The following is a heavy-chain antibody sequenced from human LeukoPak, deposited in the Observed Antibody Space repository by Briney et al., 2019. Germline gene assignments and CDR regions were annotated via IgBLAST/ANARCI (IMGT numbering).Heavy chain of an antibody. J-gene: IGHJ4*02. V-gene: IGHV1-69*05. D-gene: IGHD2-21*02. CDR1: GGTFSSYA. CDR3: SRTFAGNYCGGDYYITLDD. Sequence: SVTVSCTASGGTFSSYAFCWVRHAPGPGLGRVGGRIPIFGTANYAKQFQGRLTITTDESTSTDYMELRSLRTAAPAAVYCSRTFAGNYCGGDYYITLDDWGQVTLVTVSS. CDR2: RIPIFGTA.